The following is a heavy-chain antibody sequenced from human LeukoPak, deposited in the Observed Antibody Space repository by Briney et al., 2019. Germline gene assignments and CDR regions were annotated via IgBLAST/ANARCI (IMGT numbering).Heavy chain of an antibody. D-gene: IGHD3-3*01. CDR2: ISGSGGST. CDR1: GFTFSTYA. CDR3: AKEEWLGKMNYFDS. V-gene: IGHV3-23*01. Sequence: GGSLRLSCAASGFTFSTYAMSWVRQAPGKGLEWVSSISGSGGSTYYADSVKGRFTISRDNSKNTLYLQMNSLRAEDTAVYYCAKEEWLGKMNYFDSWGQGILVTVSS. J-gene: IGHJ4*02.